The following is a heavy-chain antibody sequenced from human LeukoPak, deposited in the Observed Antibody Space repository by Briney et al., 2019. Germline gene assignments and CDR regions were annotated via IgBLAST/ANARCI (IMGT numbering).Heavy chain of an antibody. J-gene: IGHJ4*02. CDR2: IYSGGTT. D-gene: IGHD5-18*01. CDR1: GFTVSTNC. V-gene: IGHV3-53*04. CDR3: ARVDTVMAYYFDL. Sequence: GGSLRLSCAASGFTVSTNCMTWVRQAPGKGLEWVSTIYSGGTTYYADSVMGRFTFSRHNSRNTLYLQMNGLRAEDTAVYYCARVDTVMAYYFDLWGQGTLVTVSS.